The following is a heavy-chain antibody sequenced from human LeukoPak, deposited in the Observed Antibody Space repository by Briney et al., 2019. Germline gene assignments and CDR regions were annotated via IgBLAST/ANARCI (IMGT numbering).Heavy chain of an antibody. V-gene: IGHV3-23*01. CDR2: ISGSGGST. D-gene: IGHD3-10*01. Sequence: PGGSLRLSCAASGFMFSNYAMSWVRQAPGKGLEWVSAISGSGGSTYYADSVKGRFTISRDNSKNTLYLQMNSLRAEDTAVYYCAKDSAARVHYYYGMDVWGQGTTVTVSS. CDR3: AKDSAARVHYYYGMDV. CDR1: GFMFSNYA. J-gene: IGHJ6*02.